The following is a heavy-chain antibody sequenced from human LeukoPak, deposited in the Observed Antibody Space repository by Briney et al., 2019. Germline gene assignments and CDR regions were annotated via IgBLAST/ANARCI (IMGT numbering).Heavy chain of an antibody. D-gene: IGHD5-12*01. J-gene: IGHJ4*02. V-gene: IGHV3-33*06. CDR3: AKAGYSGNFDY. CDR2: IWYDGSNK. Sequence: PGRYLTLACAAAGFTFNNYGMHWVRQAPGKGLEWVAVIWYDGSNKYYAYSVKGRFTIARDNSKNTMYLQMNSLRAEDTVVYYCAKAGYSGNFDYWGQGTLVTVSS. CDR1: GFTFNNYG.